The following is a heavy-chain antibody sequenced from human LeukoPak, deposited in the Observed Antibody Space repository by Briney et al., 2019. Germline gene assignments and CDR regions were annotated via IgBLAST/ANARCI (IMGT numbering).Heavy chain of an antibody. J-gene: IGHJ4*02. CDR2: INQDGSAM. D-gene: IGHD2-21*02. Sequence: GGSLRLSCAASGFTLSGHWMTWVRQAPGKGLEWVANINQDGSAMYYVDSVKGRFTISRDNAKNSMYLQMNSLRAEDTAVYYCARCEIRGTAHQLDYWGQGTLATVSS. V-gene: IGHV3-7*01. CDR3: ARCEIRGTAHQLDY. CDR1: GFTLSGHW.